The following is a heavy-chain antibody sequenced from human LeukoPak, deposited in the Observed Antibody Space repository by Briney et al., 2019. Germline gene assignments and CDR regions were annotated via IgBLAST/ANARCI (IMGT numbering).Heavy chain of an antibody. CDR2: INPNSGGT. J-gene: IGHJ4*02. V-gene: IGHV1-2*03. CDR1: GYTFTGYY. Sequence: LGSSEKVSCKASGYTFTGYYMHWVQQAPGPAPEWMGWINPNSGGTNYAQKFQGRVTMTRDTSISTAYVELNSLRSDDMAVYDCARDYHYCSDYWGQGTLVTVSS. D-gene: IGHD3-16*01. CDR3: ARDYHYCSDY.